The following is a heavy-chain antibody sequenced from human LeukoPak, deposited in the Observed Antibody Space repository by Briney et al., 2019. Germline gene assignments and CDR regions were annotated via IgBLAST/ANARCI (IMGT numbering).Heavy chain of an antibody. CDR2: IYTSAST. CDR1: GGSLSSGSYY. V-gene: IGHV4-61*02. D-gene: IGHD4-17*01. Sequence: PSQTLSLTCTVSGGSLSSGSYYWSWIRQPAGQGLEWIGRIYTSASTNYNPSLKRRVTMPVDTSKNQFSLKLSSVTAADTAVYYCARDPVPHDYGDYMPDYYYYYMDVWGKGTTVTVSS. J-gene: IGHJ6*03. CDR3: ARDPVPHDYGDYMPDYYYYYMDV.